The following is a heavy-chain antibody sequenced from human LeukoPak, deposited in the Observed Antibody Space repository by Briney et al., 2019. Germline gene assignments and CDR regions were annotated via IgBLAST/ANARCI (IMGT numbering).Heavy chain of an antibody. CDR2: LKQDAYQT. CDR1: GFSFSSSW. D-gene: IGHD6-19*01. CDR3: ARDRRSGLDH. V-gene: IGHV3-7*03. Sequence: GGSLRLSCAASGFSFSSSWMAWVRQAPGQGLEWVANLKQDAYQTFYLESVKGRFTISRDNAKNSPYLYMNSLRVEDTAMYYCARDRRSGLDHWGQGALVTVSS. J-gene: IGHJ4*02.